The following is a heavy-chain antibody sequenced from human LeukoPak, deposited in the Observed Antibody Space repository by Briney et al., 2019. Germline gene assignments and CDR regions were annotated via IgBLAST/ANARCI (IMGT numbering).Heavy chain of an antibody. CDR1: GYTFTSYG. J-gene: IGHJ4*02. CDR3: ARDRVDIVVVVSTPAPFDY. Sequence: GASVKVSCKASGYTFTSYGISWVRQAPGQGLEWMGWISAYNGNTNYAQKLQGRVTMTTDTSTSTAYMELRSLRSDDTAVYYCARDRVDIVVVVSTPAPFDYWGQGTLVTVSS. V-gene: IGHV1-18*01. CDR2: ISAYNGNT. D-gene: IGHD2-15*01.